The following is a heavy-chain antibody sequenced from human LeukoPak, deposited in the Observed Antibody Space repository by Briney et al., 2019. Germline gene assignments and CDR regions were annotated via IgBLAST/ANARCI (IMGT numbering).Heavy chain of an antibody. V-gene: IGHV3-11*06. CDR2: ISSSSSYT. CDR3: ARHWGGIRAFDI. D-gene: IGHD7-27*01. J-gene: IGHJ3*02. Sequence: PGGSLRLSCAASGFTFSDYYMSWIRQAPGKGLEWVSYISSSSSYTNYADSEKGRFTISRDNAKNSLYLQMNSLRAEDTAVYYCARHWGGIRAFDIWGQGTMVTVSS. CDR1: GFTFSDYY.